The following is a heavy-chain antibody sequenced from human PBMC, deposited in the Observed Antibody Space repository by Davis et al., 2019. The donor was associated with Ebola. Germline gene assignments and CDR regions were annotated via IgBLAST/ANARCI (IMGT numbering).Heavy chain of an antibody. J-gene: IGHJ5*02. V-gene: IGHV4-39*01. CDR2: IYYSGST. CDR3: ARHCSRSSCPERWFGL. Sequence: MPSETLSLTCTVSGGPIRRSSYNWGWIRQPPGKGLEWIGTIYYSGSTYYNPSPKSRGTISVDTSKNQFSLKMSSVTAADTAVYYCARHCSRSSCPERWFGLWGQGTLVTVSS. CDR1: GGPIRRSSYN. D-gene: IGHD2-2*01.